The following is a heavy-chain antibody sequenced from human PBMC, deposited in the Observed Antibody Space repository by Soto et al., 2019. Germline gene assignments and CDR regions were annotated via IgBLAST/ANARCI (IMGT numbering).Heavy chain of an antibody. CDR2: IYYSGST. CDR3: ARNNWNYHYYGMDV. CDR1: GGSISSGGYY. Sequence: SETLSLTCTVSGGSISSGGYYWSWIRQHPGKGLEWIGYIYYSGSTYYNPSLKSRVTISVDTSKNQFSLKLSSVTAADTAVYYCARNNWNYHYYGMDVWGQGTTVTV. D-gene: IGHD1-20*01. J-gene: IGHJ6*02. V-gene: IGHV4-31*03.